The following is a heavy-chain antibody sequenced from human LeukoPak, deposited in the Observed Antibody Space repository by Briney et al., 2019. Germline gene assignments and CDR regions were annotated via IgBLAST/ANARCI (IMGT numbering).Heavy chain of an antibody. Sequence: ASVKVSCKASGDTFTTYAIIWVRQAPGQGLEWMGWINPNSGGTNYAQKFQGRVTMTRDMSISTAYMELSRLRSDDTAVYYCARGYGDGYNYSPNAEYFQHWGQGTLVTVSS. CDR3: ARGYGDGYNYSPNAEYFQH. J-gene: IGHJ1*01. CDR2: INPNSGGT. D-gene: IGHD5-24*01. V-gene: IGHV1-2*02. CDR1: GDTFTTYA.